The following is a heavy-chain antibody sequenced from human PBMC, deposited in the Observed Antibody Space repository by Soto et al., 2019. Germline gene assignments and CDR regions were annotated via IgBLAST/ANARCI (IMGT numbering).Heavy chain of an antibody. V-gene: IGHV3-23*01. CDR3: AKDRFSGYDTGY. Sequence: PGGSLRLSCTASGFTFGSYAMSWVRQAPGKGLEWVSSITGSGDRTYYADSGKGRFTISRDNSRDTLYLQMYSLRPEDTAVYYCAKDRFSGYDTGYWGQGTLVTVSS. CDR2: ITGSGDRT. D-gene: IGHD5-12*01. J-gene: IGHJ4*02. CDR1: GFTFGSYA.